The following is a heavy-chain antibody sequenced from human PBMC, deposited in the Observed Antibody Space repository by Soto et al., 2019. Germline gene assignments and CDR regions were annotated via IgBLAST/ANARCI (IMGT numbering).Heavy chain of an antibody. CDR2: ISSSGSTI. Sequence: RLSCAASGFTFSSYEMNWVRQAPGKGLEWVSYISSSGSTIYYADSVKGRFTISRDNAKNSLYLQMNSLRAEDTAVYYCAREKWQLVVHYFDYWGQGTLVTVSS. J-gene: IGHJ4*02. D-gene: IGHD6-13*01. CDR1: GFTFSSYE. CDR3: AREKWQLVVHYFDY. V-gene: IGHV3-48*03.